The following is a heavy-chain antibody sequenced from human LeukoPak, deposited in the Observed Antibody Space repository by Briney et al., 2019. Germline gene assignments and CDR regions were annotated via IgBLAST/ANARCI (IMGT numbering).Heavy chain of an antibody. Sequence: QPGGSLRLSCAASGFSFSNYAMSWVRQAPGKGLEWGSGVSASGASTYSEDSVKCRFIISRDNSKNTVFLQMNSLRAEDTAVYHCARQHTGWYVDYWGQGILVTVSS. CDR2: VSASGAST. J-gene: IGHJ4*02. V-gene: IGHV3-23*01. CDR1: GFSFSNYA. CDR3: ARQHTGWYVDY. D-gene: IGHD6-19*01.